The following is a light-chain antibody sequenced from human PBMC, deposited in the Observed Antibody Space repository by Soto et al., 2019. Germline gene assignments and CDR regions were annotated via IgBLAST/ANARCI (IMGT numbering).Light chain of an antibody. CDR1: QTISVY. CDR3: QQSFRPPTTAGGTPRHT. J-gene: IGKJ4*01. V-gene: IGKV1-39*01. CDR2: TAS. Sequence: DIQMTQSPSSLSASVGDTVIITCRASQTISVYLNWYQQIAGKAPKLLIYTASTLQTGVPSRFSGSGSVTHFTLTISSLQPEDFATYSFQQSFRPPTTAGGTPRHTFGGGTKVEIK.